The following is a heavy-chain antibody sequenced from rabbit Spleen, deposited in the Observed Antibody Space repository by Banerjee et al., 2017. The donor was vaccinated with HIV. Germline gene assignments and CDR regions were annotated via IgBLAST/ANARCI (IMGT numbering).Heavy chain of an antibody. CDR1: GVSFSGSSY. V-gene: IGHV1S40*01. CDR3: ARDTGSSFSTYGMDL. D-gene: IGHD8-1*01. Sequence: QSLEESGGDLVKPGASLTLTCTASGVSFSGSSYMCWVRQAPGKGLEWIACIYAGSSGTTYYANWAKGRFTISKTSSTTVTLQMTSLTAADTATYFCARDTGSSFSTYGMDLWGPGTLVTVS. CDR2: IYAGSSGTT. J-gene: IGHJ6*01.